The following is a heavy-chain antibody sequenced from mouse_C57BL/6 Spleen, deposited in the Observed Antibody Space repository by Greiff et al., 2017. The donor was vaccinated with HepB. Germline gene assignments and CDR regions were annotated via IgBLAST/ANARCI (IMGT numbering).Heavy chain of an antibody. D-gene: IGHD1-1*01. CDR3: ARGYYGSSYGAWFAY. CDR1: GYTFTSYG. J-gene: IGHJ3*01. Sequence: QVQLQQSGAELARPGASVKLSCKASGYTFTSYGISWVKQRTGQGLEWIGEIYPRSGNTYYNEKFKGKATLTADKSSSTAYMELRSLTSEDSAVYVCARGYYGSSYGAWFAYWGQGTLVTVSA. CDR2: IYPRSGNT. V-gene: IGHV1-81*01.